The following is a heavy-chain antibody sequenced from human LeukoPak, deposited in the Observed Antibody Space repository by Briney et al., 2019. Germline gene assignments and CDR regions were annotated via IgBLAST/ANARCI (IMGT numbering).Heavy chain of an antibody. Sequence: GASVKVSCKVSGYTLTELSMHWVRQAPGKGLEWMGGFDPEDGETIYAQKFQGRVTLTRNTSISTAYMELSSLRSEDTAVYYCARPITMVRGVIALGYWGQGTLVTVSS. D-gene: IGHD3-10*01. J-gene: IGHJ4*02. V-gene: IGHV1-24*01. CDR1: GYTLTELS. CDR3: ARPITMVRGVIALGY. CDR2: FDPEDGET.